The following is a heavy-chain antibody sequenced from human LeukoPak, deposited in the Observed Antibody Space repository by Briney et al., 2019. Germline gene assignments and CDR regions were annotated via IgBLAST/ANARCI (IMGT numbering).Heavy chain of an antibody. CDR1: GGSFSGYY. CDR3: ARGRTDFWSGSPGVNWFDP. CDR2: INHSGST. Sequence: SETLSLTCAVYGGSFSGYYWSWIRQPPGKGLEWIGEINHSGSTNYNPSLKSRVTISVDTSKNQFSLKLSSVTAADTAVYYCARGRTDFWSGSPGVNWFDPWGQGTLVTVSS. J-gene: IGHJ5*02. V-gene: IGHV4-34*01. D-gene: IGHD3-3*01.